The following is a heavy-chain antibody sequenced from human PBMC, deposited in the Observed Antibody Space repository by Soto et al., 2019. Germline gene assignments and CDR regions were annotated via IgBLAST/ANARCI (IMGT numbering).Heavy chain of an antibody. CDR1: GGTFSSYT. D-gene: IGHD4-17*01. Sequence: SVKVSCKASGGTFSSYTISWVRQAPGQGLEWMGRIIPILGIANYAQKFQGRVTITADKSTSTAYMGLSSLRSEDTAVYYCARDVPTTVTTPGAFDIWGQGTMVTVS. J-gene: IGHJ3*02. CDR2: IIPILGIA. CDR3: ARDVPTTVTTPGAFDI. V-gene: IGHV1-69*04.